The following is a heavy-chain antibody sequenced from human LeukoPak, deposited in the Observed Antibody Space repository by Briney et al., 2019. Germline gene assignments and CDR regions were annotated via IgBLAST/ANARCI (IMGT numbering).Heavy chain of an antibody. CDR2: IHTSGST. CDR1: GGSISSYY. J-gene: IGHJ4*02. D-gene: IGHD4-23*01. V-gene: IGHV4-4*07. CDR3: ARGGKATVVTM. Sequence: PSGTLSLTCIVSGGSISSYYWSWIRQPAGKGLEWIGQIHTSGSTNYNPSLKSRVSMSVDTSKNQFSLKLTSVTAADTAVYYCARGGKATVVTMWGQGILVTVSS.